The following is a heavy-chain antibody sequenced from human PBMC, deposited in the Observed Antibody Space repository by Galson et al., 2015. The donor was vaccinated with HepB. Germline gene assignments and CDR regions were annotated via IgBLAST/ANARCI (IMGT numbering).Heavy chain of an antibody. CDR2: INGGYGNT. D-gene: IGHD2/OR15-2a*01. Sequence: SVKVSCKASGYSFISYAIHWVRQAPGQRLEWMGWINGGYGNTKFSQKFQGRVTFTRDTAASTAYMELSSLRSEDTAVYYCARVPSYAVTGGWFGPWGQGALVAVSS. CDR3: ARVPSYAVTGGWFGP. J-gene: IGHJ5*02. V-gene: IGHV1-3*01. CDR1: GYSFISYA.